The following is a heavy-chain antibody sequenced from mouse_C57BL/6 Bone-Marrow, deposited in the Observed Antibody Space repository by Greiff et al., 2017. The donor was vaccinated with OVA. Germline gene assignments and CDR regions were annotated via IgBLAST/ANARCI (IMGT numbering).Heavy chain of an antibody. CDR1: GFTFSNYW. Sequence: EVKLMESGGGLVQPGGSMKLSCVASGFTFSNYWMNWVRQSPEKGLAWVAQIRLKSDNYATHYAESVKGRFTISRDDSKSSVYLQMNNLRAEDTGIYYCTGGPAQAPFAYWGQGTLVTVSA. J-gene: IGHJ3*01. CDR3: TGGPAQAPFAY. CDR2: IRLKSDNYAT. V-gene: IGHV6-3*01. D-gene: IGHD3-2*02.